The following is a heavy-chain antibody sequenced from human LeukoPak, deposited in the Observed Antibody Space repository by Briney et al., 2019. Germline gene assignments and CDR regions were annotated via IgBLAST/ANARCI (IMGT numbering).Heavy chain of an antibody. D-gene: IGHD2-21*02. CDR2: ISNNGGST. CDR3: AKDSFSYCGGDCFVWAPDCDY. Sequence: PGGSLRLSCAASGFTFSSYAMHWVRQAPGKGLEYVSAISNNGGSTYYANSVKGRFTISRDNSKNTLYLQMGSLRAEDMAVYYCAKDSFSYCGGDCFVWAPDCDYWGQGTLVTVSS. J-gene: IGHJ4*02. V-gene: IGHV3-64*01. CDR1: GFTFSSYA.